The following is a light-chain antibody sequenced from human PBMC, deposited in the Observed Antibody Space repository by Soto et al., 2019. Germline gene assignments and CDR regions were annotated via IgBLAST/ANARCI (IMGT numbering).Light chain of an antibody. V-gene: IGLV2-14*01. CDR3: SSYTSSSTLVV. CDR1: SSDVGGYSF. J-gene: IGLJ2*01. Sequence: QSALTQPASVSGSPGQSITISCTGTSSDVGGYSFVSWYQQHPGKAPKLMIYDVSNRPSGVSNRFSGSKSGNTASLTISGPQAEDEADYYCSSYTSSSTLVVFGGGTKLTVL. CDR2: DVS.